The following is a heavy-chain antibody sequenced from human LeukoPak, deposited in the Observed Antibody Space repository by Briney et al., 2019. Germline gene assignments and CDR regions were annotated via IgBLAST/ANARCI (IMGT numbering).Heavy chain of an antibody. Sequence: SETLSLTCTVSGGSISSYYWSWIRQPAGKGLEWIGRIYTSGSTNYNPSLKSRVTMSVDTSKNQFSLKLSSVTAADTAVYYCASASYYYDSSGYYYEYWGQGTLVTVSS. CDR3: ASASYYYDSSGYYYEY. D-gene: IGHD3-22*01. V-gene: IGHV4-4*07. CDR1: GGSISSYY. CDR2: IYTSGST. J-gene: IGHJ4*02.